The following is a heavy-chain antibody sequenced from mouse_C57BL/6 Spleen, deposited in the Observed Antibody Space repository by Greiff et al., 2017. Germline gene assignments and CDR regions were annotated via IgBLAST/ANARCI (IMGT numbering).Heavy chain of an antibody. D-gene: IGHD2-3*01. CDR2: ISNGGGST. CDR3: ARQDGYYGYFDV. V-gene: IGHV5-12*01. J-gene: IGHJ1*03. CDR1: GFTFSDYY. Sequence: EVKLVESGGGLVQPGGSLKLSCAASGFTFSDYYMYLVRQTPEKRLEWVAYISNGGGSTYYPDTVKGRFTISRDNAKNTLYLQMSRLKSEDTAMYYCARQDGYYGYFDVWGTGTTVTVSS.